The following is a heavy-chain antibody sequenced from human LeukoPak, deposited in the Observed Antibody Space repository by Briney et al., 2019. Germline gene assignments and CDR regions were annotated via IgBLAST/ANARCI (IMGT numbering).Heavy chain of an antibody. J-gene: IGHJ4*02. Sequence: PGGSLRLSCAASGFTFSSYAMSWVRQAPGKGLEWIGKINHSGSTNYNPSLKSRVTISVDTSKNQFSLKLSSVTAADTAVYYCARPRTTTGHNFDYWGQGTLVTVSS. CDR3: ARPRTTTGHNFDY. CDR1: GFTFSSYA. V-gene: IGHV4-34*01. D-gene: IGHD1-7*01. CDR2: INHSGST.